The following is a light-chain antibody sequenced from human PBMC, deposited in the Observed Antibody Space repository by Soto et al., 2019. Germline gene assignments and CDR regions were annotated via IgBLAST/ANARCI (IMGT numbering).Light chain of an antibody. V-gene: IGKV3-15*01. CDR3: QEYIQWPPGM. Sequence: DIVVTQSPATLSASPGERVTLSCRASQFVSSRLAWYQRRPGQVPRLLIYDTSTRAPGISARFSGSGSGTEFTPPTSSLQSEDFAVYYCQEYIQWPPGMFGPGTTVDIK. CDR1: QFVSSR. CDR2: DTS. J-gene: IGKJ1*01.